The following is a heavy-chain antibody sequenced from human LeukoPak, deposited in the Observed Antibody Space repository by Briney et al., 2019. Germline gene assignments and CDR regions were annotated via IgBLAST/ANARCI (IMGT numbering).Heavy chain of an antibody. CDR3: AKDAADDYYYGMDV. CDR1: GFTFSSSG. Sequence: PGGSLRLSCAASGFTFSSSGMHWVRQAPGKGLEWVAVISYDESNKYYADSVKGRFTFSRDNSKNTLYLQMNSLRAEDTAVYYCAKDAADDYYYGMDVWGQGTTVTVSS. CDR2: ISYDESNK. J-gene: IGHJ6*02. V-gene: IGHV3-30*18.